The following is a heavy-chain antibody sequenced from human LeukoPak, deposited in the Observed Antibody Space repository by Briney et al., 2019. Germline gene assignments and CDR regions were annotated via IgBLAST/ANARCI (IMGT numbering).Heavy chain of an antibody. CDR1: GYTLTELS. V-gene: IGHV1-24*01. D-gene: IGHD6-13*01. CDR2: FDPEDGET. Sequence: ASVTVSCKVSGYTLTELSMHWVRQAPGKGLEWMGGFDPEDGETIYAQKFQGRVTMTEDTSTDTAYMELSSLRSEDTAVYYCATMAAAGTGYFDYWGQGTLVTVSS. J-gene: IGHJ4*02. CDR3: ATMAAAGTGYFDY.